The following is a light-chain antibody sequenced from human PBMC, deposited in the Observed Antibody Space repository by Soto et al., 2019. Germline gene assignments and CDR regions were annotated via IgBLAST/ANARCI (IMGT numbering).Light chain of an antibody. V-gene: IGKV1-39*01. Sequence: DIQITQSPSSLSASVGDGVTITCRASQDIIRHLNGYQHKPGRAPRLLIYAASTLQSGVPSRFTGSGSGTEFTLTISGLQPEDFATYYCQHSYTVPIAFGQGTRLEIK. CDR3: QHSYTVPIA. CDR1: QDIIRH. J-gene: IGKJ5*01. CDR2: AAS.